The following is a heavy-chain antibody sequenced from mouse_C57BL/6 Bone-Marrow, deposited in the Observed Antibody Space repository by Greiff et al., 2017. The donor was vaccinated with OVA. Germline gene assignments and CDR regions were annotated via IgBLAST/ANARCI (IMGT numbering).Heavy chain of an antibody. V-gene: IGHV1-66*01. CDR1: GYSFTSYY. CDR3: AGALLGRFAY. Sequence: VQLQQSGPELVKPGASVKISCKASGYSFTSYYIHWVKQRPGQGLEWIGWIYPGSGNTKYNEKFKGKATLTADTSSSTAYMQRSSLTSEDSAVYYCAGALLGRFAYWGQGTLVTVSA. J-gene: IGHJ3*01. D-gene: IGHD4-1*01. CDR2: IYPGSGNT.